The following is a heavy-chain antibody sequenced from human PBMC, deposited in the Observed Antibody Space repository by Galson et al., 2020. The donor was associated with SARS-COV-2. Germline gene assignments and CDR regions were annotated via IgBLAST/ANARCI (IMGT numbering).Heavy chain of an antibody. CDR2: ISWNSGSM. D-gene: IGHD5-12*01. J-gene: IGHJ4*02. Sequence: PGGSLRLSCAASGFTFDDYAMHWVRQAPGKGLQWVSGISWNSGSMGYADSVRGRFTISRDNAKNSLYLQMNSLRVEDTAVYYCARDQDGYNDFWGQGTLVTVSS. CDR1: GFTFDDYA. V-gene: IGHV3-9*01. CDR3: ARDQDGYNDF.